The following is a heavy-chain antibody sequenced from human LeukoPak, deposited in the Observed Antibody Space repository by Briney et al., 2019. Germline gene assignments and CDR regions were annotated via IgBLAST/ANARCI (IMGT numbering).Heavy chain of an antibody. CDR2: INPDGGGT. CDR1: GYTFTGYY. Sequence: ASVKVSCXASGYTFTGYYMHWVRQAPGQGLAWMGQINPDGGGTYYAQKFQGRVTVTRDTSISTAYMQLSRLSSDDTAVYYCARGGYYDSSGYYYGGNYYMDVWGKGTTVTVSS. J-gene: IGHJ6*03. D-gene: IGHD3-22*01. V-gene: IGHV1-2*06. CDR3: ARGGYYDSSGYYYGGNYYMDV.